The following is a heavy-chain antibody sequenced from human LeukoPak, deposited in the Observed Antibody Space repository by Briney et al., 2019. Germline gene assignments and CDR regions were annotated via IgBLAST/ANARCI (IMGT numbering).Heavy chain of an antibody. Sequence: GGSLRLSCAASGFTFSSDAMSWVRQAPGKGLEWVSTISRSGGSTYYADSVKGRFTISRDNAKNSLYLQMNSLRAEDTAVYYCARAGSGRSPDWFDPWGQGTLVTVSS. CDR2: ISRSGGST. V-gene: IGHV3-23*01. CDR3: ARAGSGRSPDWFDP. D-gene: IGHD1-26*01. CDR1: GFTFSSDA. J-gene: IGHJ5*02.